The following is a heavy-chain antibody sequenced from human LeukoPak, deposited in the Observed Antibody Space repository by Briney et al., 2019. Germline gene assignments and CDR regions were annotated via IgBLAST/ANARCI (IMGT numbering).Heavy chain of an antibody. V-gene: IGHV4-61*02. CDR1: GGSISSGSYY. CDR3: AREVWDYYDSSGYWNY. D-gene: IGHD3-22*01. CDR2: IYTSGST. Sequence: SQTLSLTCTVSGGSISSGSYYWSWIRQPAGKGLEWIGRIYTSGSTNYNPSLKSRVTISVDTSKNQFSLKLSSVTAADTAVYYCAREVWDYYDSSGYWNYWGQGTLVTVSS. J-gene: IGHJ4*02.